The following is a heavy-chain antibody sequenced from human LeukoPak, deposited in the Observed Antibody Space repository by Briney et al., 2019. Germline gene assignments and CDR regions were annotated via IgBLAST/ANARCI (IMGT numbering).Heavy chain of an antibody. V-gene: IGHV4-39*01. CDR3: ARHDTTMKGAFDI. CDR2: IYYSGST. D-gene: IGHD3-22*01. J-gene: IGHJ3*02. Sequence: XSXXYXWGWXRPXPGKGLGGIGSIYYSGSTYYNPSLKSRVTISVDTYKNPFSLKLSSVTAADTAVYYCARHDTTMKGAFDIWGQGTMVTVSS. CDR1: XSXXYX.